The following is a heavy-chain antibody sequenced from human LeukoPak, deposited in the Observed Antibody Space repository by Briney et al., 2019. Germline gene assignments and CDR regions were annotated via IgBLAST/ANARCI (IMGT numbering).Heavy chain of an antibody. CDR3: AGGRSALEQLRYFDWLGPYYYYMDV. CDR1: GYTFTSYD. CDR2: MNPNSGNT. J-gene: IGHJ6*03. Sequence: GASVKVSCKASGYTFTSYDINWVRQATGQGLEWMGWMNPNSGNTGYAQKFQGRVTMTRNTSISTAYMELSSLRSEDTAVYYCAGGRSALEQLRYFDWLGPYYYYMDVWGKGTTVTVSS. V-gene: IGHV1-8*01. D-gene: IGHD3-9*01.